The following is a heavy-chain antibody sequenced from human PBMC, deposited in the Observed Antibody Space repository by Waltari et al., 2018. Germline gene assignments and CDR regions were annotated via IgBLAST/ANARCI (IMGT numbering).Heavy chain of an antibody. CDR2: IYYGVGT. V-gene: IGHV4-31*01. D-gene: IGHD3-22*01. Sequence: QVQLQESGPGLVKPSQTLSLTCTVSGGSISSGGYYWSWICQHPGKGLEWIGKIYYGVGTYATPSLRSLVTRAVVTCKNQFFRKLSSVTAADTAVYYCARVGGYADYWGQGTLVTVSS. J-gene: IGHJ4*02. CDR1: GGSISSGGYY. CDR3: ARVGGYADY.